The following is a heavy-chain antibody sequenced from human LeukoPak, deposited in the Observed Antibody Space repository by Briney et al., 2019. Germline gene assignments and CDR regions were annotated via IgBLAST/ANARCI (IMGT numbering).Heavy chain of an antibody. D-gene: IGHD6-13*01. CDR1: GFTFSSYS. V-gene: IGHV3-30-3*01. J-gene: IGHJ5*02. CDR3: ARDRSSLYSSSWYVNWFDP. Sequence: GRSLRLSCAASGFTFSSYSMHWVRQAPGKGLEGVAVISYVGSKKYYADSVKGRFTISRDNSKNTLYLQTNSLRGEDTAVYYCARDRSSLYSSSWYVNWFDPWGEGTLVTVSS. CDR2: ISYVGSKK.